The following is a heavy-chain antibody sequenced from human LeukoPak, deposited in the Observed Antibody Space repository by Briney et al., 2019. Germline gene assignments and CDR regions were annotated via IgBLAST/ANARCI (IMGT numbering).Heavy chain of an antibody. CDR2: ISYDGTKK. J-gene: IGHJ4*02. CDR3: AKERHMVRGGNYFDY. D-gene: IGHD3-10*01. Sequence: GGSLRLSCAASGFTFSSYGMHWVRQAPAKGLEWVSVISYDGTKKYYADSVKGRFTISRDNSKNTLYLQMNSLRAEDTAVYYCAKERHMVRGGNYFDYWGQGALVTASS. V-gene: IGHV3-30*18. CDR1: GFTFSSYG.